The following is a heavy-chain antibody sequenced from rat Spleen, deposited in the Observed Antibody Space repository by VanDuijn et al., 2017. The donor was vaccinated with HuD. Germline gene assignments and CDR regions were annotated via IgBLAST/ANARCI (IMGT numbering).Heavy chain of an antibody. CDR2: ISYAGKST. D-gene: IGHD4-3*01. J-gene: IGHJ3*01. CDR3: TREIIRGTKDWFAD. Sequence: EVQLVESGGGLVQPGRSLNLSCAASGFTFSNAAVYWVRQAPTKGLEGVATISYAGKSTYYRDSVKGRFTISRDNAENTLSLQMNSLRSEETATYYCTREIIRGTKDWFADWGQGTLVTVSS. V-gene: IGHV5-29*01. CDR1: GFTFSNAA.